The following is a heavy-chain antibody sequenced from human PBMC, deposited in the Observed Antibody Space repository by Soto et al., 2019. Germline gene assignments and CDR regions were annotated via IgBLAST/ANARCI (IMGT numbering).Heavy chain of an antibody. CDR2: ISVNNGNT. CDR1: GSTLTSYG. V-gene: IGHV1-18*01. D-gene: IGHD3-22*01. CDR3: ERDGSYGSSDHWVGDSALDI. J-gene: IGHJ3*02. Sequence: QVHLVQSGLEVKKPGASVSVSCRASGSTLTSYGISWVRQAPGQGFEWMGWISVNNGNTQYAQKFKGRVSMTTDTSTATVYMVLRSLRSDDTAVYYCERDGSYGSSDHWVGDSALDICGHGTMVTVSS.